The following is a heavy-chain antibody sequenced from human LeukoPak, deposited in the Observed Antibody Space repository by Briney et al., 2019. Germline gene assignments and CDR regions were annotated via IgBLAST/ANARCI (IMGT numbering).Heavy chain of an antibody. V-gene: IGHV4-39*01. Sequence: SETLSLTCTVSGDSTSSSDYYWGWIRQPPGKGLEWIGSIYFSGSTFYNPSLKSRVTISNDTSKNQFSLKLSSVAAADTAVYYCARIVGVTDYFDYWGQGTLVTVSS. CDR3: ARIVGVTDYFDY. J-gene: IGHJ4*02. CDR2: IYFSGST. D-gene: IGHD1-26*01. CDR1: GDSTSSSDYY.